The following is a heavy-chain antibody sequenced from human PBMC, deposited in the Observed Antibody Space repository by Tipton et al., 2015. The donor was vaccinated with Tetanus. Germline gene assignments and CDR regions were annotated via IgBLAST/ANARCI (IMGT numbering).Heavy chain of an antibody. CDR2: IYYSGST. Sequence: TLSPTCTVSGGSISSSSYYWGWIRQPPGKGLEWIGSIYYSGSTYYNPSLKSRVTISVDTSKNQFSLKLSSVTAADTAVYYCASTIESAAANWYFDLWGRGTLVTVS. CDR1: GGSISSSSYY. V-gene: IGHV4-39*01. D-gene: IGHD2-2*01. CDR3: ASTIESAAANWYFDL. J-gene: IGHJ2*01.